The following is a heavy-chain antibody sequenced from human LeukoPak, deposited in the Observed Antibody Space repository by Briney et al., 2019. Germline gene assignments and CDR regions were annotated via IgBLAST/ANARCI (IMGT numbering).Heavy chain of an antibody. J-gene: IGHJ5*02. V-gene: IGHV4-39*01. CDR1: GGSISSSSYY. Sequence: PSETLSLTCTVSGGSISSSSYYWGWIRQPPGKGLEWIGSIYYSGSTYYNPSLKSRVTISVDTSKNQFSLKLSSVTAADTAVYYCARRVVPAAGGWFDPWGQGTLVTVSS. CDR2: IYYSGST. CDR3: ARRVVPAAGGWFDP. D-gene: IGHD2-2*01.